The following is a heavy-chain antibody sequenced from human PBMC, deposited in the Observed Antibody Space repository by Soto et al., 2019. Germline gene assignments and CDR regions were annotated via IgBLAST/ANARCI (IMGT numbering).Heavy chain of an antibody. V-gene: IGHV3-23*01. CDR2: ISGSGGNT. J-gene: IGHJ4*02. CDR3: AKAEDNYDFLTSSYLGNYYFDY. D-gene: IGHD3-9*01. Sequence: PGGSLRLSCAASGFTFSNYPMSWVRQAPGKGLEWVSTISGSGGNTYYADSVKGRFTISRDNPKNTLYLQMNSLRAEDTAVYYCAKAEDNYDFLTSSYLGNYYFDYWGQGALVTVSS. CDR1: GFTFSNYP.